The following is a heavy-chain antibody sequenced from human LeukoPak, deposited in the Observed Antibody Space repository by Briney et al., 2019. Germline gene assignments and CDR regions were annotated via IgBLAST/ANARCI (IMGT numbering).Heavy chain of an antibody. CDR1: GGSISSGGYY. Sequence: SETLSLTRTVSGGSISSGGYYWSWLRQHPGKGLGWIGYIYYSGSTYYNPSLKSRVTISVDTSKNQFSLKLSSVTAADTAVYYCAGANIVVVTGDNWFDPWGQGTLVTVSS. CDR3: AGANIVVVTGDNWFDP. CDR2: IYYSGST. V-gene: IGHV4-31*03. D-gene: IGHD2-21*02. J-gene: IGHJ5*02.